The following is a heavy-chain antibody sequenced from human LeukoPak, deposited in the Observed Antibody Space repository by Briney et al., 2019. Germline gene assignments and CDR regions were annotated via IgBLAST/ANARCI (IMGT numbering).Heavy chain of an antibody. CDR3: ARGRARIQLWFDTGRYYLDY. D-gene: IGHD5-18*01. Sequence: ASVKVSCKASGGTFSSYAISWVRQATGQGLEWMGWMNPNSGNTGYAQKFQGRVTITRNTSISTAYMELSSLRSEDTAVYYCARGRARIQLWFDTGRYYLDYWGQGTLVTVSS. J-gene: IGHJ4*02. CDR1: GGTFSSYA. CDR2: MNPNSGNT. V-gene: IGHV1-8*03.